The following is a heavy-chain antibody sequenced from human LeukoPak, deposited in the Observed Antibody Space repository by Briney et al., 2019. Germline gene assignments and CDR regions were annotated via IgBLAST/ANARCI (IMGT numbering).Heavy chain of an antibody. V-gene: IGHV3-30*04. CDR2: ISYDGSNK. CDR3: ARVSGYRTLSFDY. CDR1: GFTFSSYA. J-gene: IGHJ4*02. D-gene: IGHD6-25*01. Sequence: PGGSLRLSCAASGFTFSSYAMHWVRQAPGKGLEWVAVISYDGSNKYYADSVKGRFTISRDNAKNTLYLQMNSLRAEDTAVYYCARVSGYRTLSFDYWGQGTLVTVSS.